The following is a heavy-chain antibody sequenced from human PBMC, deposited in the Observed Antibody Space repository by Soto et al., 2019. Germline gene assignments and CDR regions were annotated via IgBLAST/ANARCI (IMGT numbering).Heavy chain of an antibody. Sequence: VKVSCKASGGTFSSYAISWVRQAPGQGLEWMGGIIPIFGTANYAQKFQGRVTITADESTSTAYMELSSLRSEDTAVYYCLLLWFGEIIMEGAFDIWGQGTMVTVSS. D-gene: IGHD3-10*01. V-gene: IGHV1-69*01. CDR3: LLLWFGEIIMEGAFDI. CDR1: GGTFSSYA. CDR2: IIPIFGTA. J-gene: IGHJ3*02.